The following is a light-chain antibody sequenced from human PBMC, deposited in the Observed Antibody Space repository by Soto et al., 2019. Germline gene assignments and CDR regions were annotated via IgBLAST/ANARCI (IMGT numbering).Light chain of an antibody. CDR1: SSDVGSYNR. V-gene: IGLV2-18*02. J-gene: IGLJ1*01. CDR3: YSSTGSKTYV. Sequence: QSALTQPPSVSGSPGQSVTISCTGTSSDVGSYNRVSWDQQPPGTAPKVMIYEVSNRPSGVPDRFSGSKSGHTASLTISGLTPEAEADYSCYSSTGSKTYVFGPGTKVTVL. CDR2: EVS.